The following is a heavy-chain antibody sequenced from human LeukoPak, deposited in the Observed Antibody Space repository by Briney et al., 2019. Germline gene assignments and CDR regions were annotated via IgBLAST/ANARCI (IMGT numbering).Heavy chain of an antibody. CDR2: INAGNGNT. D-gene: IGHD6-13*01. J-gene: IGHJ3*02. CDR3: ARRGGSSWYGGAFDI. V-gene: IGHV1-3*01. CDR1: GYTFTSYA. Sequence: GASVKVSCKASGYTFTSYAMHWVRQAPGQRLEWMGWINAGNGNTKYSQKFQGRVTITRGTSASTAYMELSSLRSEDTAVYYCARRGGSSWYGGAFDIWGQGTMVTVSS.